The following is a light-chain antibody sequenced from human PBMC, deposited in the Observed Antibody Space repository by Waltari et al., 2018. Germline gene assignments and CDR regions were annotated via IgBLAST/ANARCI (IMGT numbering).Light chain of an antibody. CDR2: AAT. V-gene: IGKV1-17*01. Sequence: DIQMTQSPSSLSASVGDTVTITCRASQGINSYLNWFQQKPGKAPKLLIYAATTLQSGVPSRFSGSGSGTEFTLTISSLQPEDFADYYCLQHNTYPWTFGQGTKVEIK. J-gene: IGKJ1*01. CDR3: LQHNTYPWT. CDR1: QGINSY.